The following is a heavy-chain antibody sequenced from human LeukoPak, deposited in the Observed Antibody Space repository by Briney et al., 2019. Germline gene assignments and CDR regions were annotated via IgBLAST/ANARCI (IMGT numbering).Heavy chain of an antibody. CDR3: ARGDKSSGWYFFDY. CDR1: GFTFSSFS. Sequence: GGSLRLSCAASGFTFSSFSMNWVRLVPGKGLEWVSSITGSNSYMYYADSVKGRFTISRDNTKNSLYLQMNSLRAEDTAVYYCARGDKSSGWYFFDYWGQGTLVTVSS. V-gene: IGHV3-21*01. D-gene: IGHD6-19*01. J-gene: IGHJ4*02. CDR2: ITGSNSYM.